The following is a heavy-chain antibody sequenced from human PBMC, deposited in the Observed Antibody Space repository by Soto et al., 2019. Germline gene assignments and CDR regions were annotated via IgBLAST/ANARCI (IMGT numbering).Heavy chain of an antibody. Sequence: GGSLRLSCAASGFTFSSYSMNWVRQAPGKGLEWVSSISSSSRYIYYADSVKGRFTISRDNAKNSLYLQMNSLRAEDTAVYYCARDHYDILTGYISPSPSHFDYWGQGT. CDR2: ISSSSRYI. D-gene: IGHD3-9*01. V-gene: IGHV3-21*01. J-gene: IGHJ4*02. CDR1: GFTFSSYS. CDR3: ARDHYDILTGYISPSPSHFDY.